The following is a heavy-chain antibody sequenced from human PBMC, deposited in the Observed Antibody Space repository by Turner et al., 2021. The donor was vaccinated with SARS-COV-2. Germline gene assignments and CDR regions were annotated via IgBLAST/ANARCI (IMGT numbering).Heavy chain of an antibody. J-gene: IGHJ4*02. CDR3: ARVYSSSAGKGVDY. V-gene: IGHV3-48*03. D-gene: IGHD6-13*01. CDR1: GFTFTTYE. CDR2: ISSSASTI. Sequence: EVQLLESGGGLVQPGGSLRLSCAASGFTFTTYEMNWVRQAPGKGLEWGSYISSSASTIYYADSVKGRFTIYRDNAKNSLYLQMNSLRAEDTALYYCARVYSSSAGKGVDYWGQGTLVTVSS.